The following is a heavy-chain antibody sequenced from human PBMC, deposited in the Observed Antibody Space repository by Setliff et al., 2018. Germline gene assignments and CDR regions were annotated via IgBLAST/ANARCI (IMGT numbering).Heavy chain of an antibody. J-gene: IGHJ4*02. V-gene: IGHV1-2*04. CDR2: INPNSGGT. CDR1: GYTFTGYY. Sequence: ASVKVSCKAFGYTFTGYYMNWVRQAPGQGLEWMGWINPNSGGTNYAQKFQGWVTMTRDTSISTAYMELSRLRSDDTAVYYFARGRDFWSGYLVYWGQGTLVTVPQ. D-gene: IGHD3-3*01. CDR3: ARGRDFWSGYLVY.